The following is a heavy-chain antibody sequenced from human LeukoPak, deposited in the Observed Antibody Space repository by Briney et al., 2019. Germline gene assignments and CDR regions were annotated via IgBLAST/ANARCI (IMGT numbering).Heavy chain of an antibody. V-gene: IGHV3-33*06. Sequence: GGSLRLSCAASGFTFSSYSMNWVRQAPGKGLEWVAVIWYDGSNKYYADSVKGRFTISRDNSKNTLYLQMNSLRAEDTAVYYCAKDSHSSSWYPDYWGQGTLVTVSS. D-gene: IGHD6-13*01. CDR1: GFTFSSYS. CDR3: AKDSHSSSWYPDY. CDR2: IWYDGSNK. J-gene: IGHJ4*02.